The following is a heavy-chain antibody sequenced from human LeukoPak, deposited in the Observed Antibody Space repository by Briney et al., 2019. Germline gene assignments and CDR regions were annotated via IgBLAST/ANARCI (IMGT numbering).Heavy chain of an antibody. V-gene: IGHV3-48*04. D-gene: IGHD3-3*02. J-gene: IGHJ4*02. CDR1: GFTFSSYS. CDR2: ISSSGGNI. Sequence: GGSLRLSCAASGFTFSSYSINWVRQAPGKGLEWISYISSSGGNIYYADSVKGRFTISRDNAKNSLYLQMNSLRVEDTAVYYCARANRIFGVDPDYYFDYWGQGTLVSVSS. CDR3: ARANRIFGVDPDYYFDY.